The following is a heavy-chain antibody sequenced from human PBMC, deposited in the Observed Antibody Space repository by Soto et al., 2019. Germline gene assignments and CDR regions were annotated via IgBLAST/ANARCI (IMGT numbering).Heavy chain of an antibody. CDR3: AKGARGSGWPD. Sequence: GGSLRLSCAASGFTFSGYAMSWVRQAPGKGLDWVAAISVSGDNTYYADSVKGRFTISRDNSRSTLYLQTNSLRAEDTAVYYCAKGARGSGWPDWGQGTLVTVSS. D-gene: IGHD6-19*01. J-gene: IGHJ4*02. V-gene: IGHV3-23*01. CDR2: ISVSGDNT. CDR1: GFTFSGYA.